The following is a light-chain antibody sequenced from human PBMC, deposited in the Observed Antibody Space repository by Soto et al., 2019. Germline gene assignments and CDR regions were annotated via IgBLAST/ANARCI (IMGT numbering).Light chain of an antibody. CDR3: LQGTHWPWT. J-gene: IGKJ1*01. V-gene: IGKV2-30*02. CDR2: KVS. Sequence: DVVMTQSPLSLPVTLGQPASISCRSSQSLIHSDGDTYLNWFQQRPGQSPRRLIYKVSDRDSGVPDRFNGSGSGADFTLKISRVEAEDVGVYYCLQGTHWPWTFGQGTEVEMK. CDR1: QSLIHSDGDTY.